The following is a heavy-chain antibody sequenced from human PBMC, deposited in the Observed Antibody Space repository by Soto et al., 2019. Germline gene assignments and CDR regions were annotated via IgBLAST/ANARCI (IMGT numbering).Heavy chain of an antibody. D-gene: IGHD3-10*01. CDR2: IYHSGST. CDR1: GGSISGGGYS. CDR3: ARGRITMVFDY. Sequence: SETLSLTCAVSGGSISGGGYSWSWIRQPTGKGLEWIGYIYHSGSTYYNPSLKSRVTISVDRSKNQFSLKLSSVTAADTAVYYCARGRITMVFDYWGQGTLVTVSS. V-gene: IGHV4-30-2*01. J-gene: IGHJ4*02.